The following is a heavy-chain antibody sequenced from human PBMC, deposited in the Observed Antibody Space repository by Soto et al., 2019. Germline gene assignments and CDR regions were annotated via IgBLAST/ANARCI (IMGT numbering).Heavy chain of an antibody. V-gene: IGHV4-39*01. Sequence: SETLSLTCTVSGGSISSSSYYWGWIRQPPGKGLEWIGSIYYSGSTYYNQSLKSRVTISVDTSKNQFSLKLSSVTAADTAVYYCARPGGSGWFYFDSWGQGSQVTVSS. J-gene: IGHJ4*02. D-gene: IGHD6-13*01. CDR2: IYYSGST. CDR1: GGSISSSSYY. CDR3: ARPGGSGWFYFDS.